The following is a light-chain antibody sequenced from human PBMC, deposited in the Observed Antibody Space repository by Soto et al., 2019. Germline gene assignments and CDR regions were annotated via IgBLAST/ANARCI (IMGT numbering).Light chain of an antibody. CDR1: QTISSW. Sequence: DLQMAQSPSPLSGFLWDRVTITLRASQTISSWLAWYQQKPGKAPKLLIYAASYLQSGVPSRFSGSGSGADFTLTISSLQPEDFATYFCQQSYITPREFGQGTKVDI. CDR2: AAS. CDR3: QQSYITPRE. V-gene: IGKV1-39*01. J-gene: IGKJ1*01.